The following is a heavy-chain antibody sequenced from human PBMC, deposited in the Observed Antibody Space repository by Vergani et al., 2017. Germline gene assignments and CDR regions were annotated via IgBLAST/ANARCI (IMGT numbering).Heavy chain of an antibody. CDR1: GYTFTGYY. Sequence: QVQLVQSGAEVKKPGASVKVSCRASGYTFTGYYMHWVRQAPGQGLEWMGWINPNSGGTNYAQKFQGRVTMTRDTYISTAYMELSRLRSDDTAVYYCARDRGYYYYYGMDVWGQGTTVTVSS. V-gene: IGHV1-2*02. CDR2: INPNSGGT. CDR3: ARDRGYYYYYGMDV. J-gene: IGHJ6*02. D-gene: IGHD3-10*01.